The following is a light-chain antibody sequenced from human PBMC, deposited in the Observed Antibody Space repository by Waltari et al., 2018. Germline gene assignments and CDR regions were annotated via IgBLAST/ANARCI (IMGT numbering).Light chain of an antibody. Sequence: QVVVTQEPSLTVSPGGTVTLTCGSSTGAVTSGHYPYWFQQEPGQAPRTLIYDSSNKHSWTPALFSGSLLGGKAALTLSGAQPEDEAAYYCLLSYSDFVVFGGGTKLTVL. CDR1: TGAVTSGHY. CDR2: DSS. CDR3: LLSYSDFVV. V-gene: IGLV7-46*01. J-gene: IGLJ2*01.